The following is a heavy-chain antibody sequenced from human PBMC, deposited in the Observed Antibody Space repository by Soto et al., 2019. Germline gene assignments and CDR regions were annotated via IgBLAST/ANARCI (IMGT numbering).Heavy chain of an antibody. J-gene: IGHJ6*02. CDR3: AAELGFGKLSVV. Sequence: QVQVGQSGVEVRRPGSSVKVSCKASGDTFKNCVISWVRQSPVQGLEWMGGIVPLFGTTDFAQRFQGRLTITTDESTTTAYMALSRLRSDDTATYYCAAELGFGKLSVVWGQGTTVIVSS. CDR2: IVPLFGTT. CDR1: GDTFKNCV. V-gene: IGHV1-69*01. D-gene: IGHD3-10*01.